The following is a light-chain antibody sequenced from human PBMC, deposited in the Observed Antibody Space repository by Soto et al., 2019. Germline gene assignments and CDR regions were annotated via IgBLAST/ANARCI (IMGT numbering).Light chain of an antibody. J-gene: IGKJ1*01. CDR3: QQYNNWPRT. V-gene: IGKV3D-15*01. CDR1: QSVSSD. Sequence: TVMTQSPATLSVSPGERATLSCRAGQSVSSDLAWYQQKPGQAPRLLIYGASTRAAGIPARFSGSGSGTEFTLTINGLQSGDFAVYYCQQYNNWPRTFGQGTKVDNK. CDR2: GAS.